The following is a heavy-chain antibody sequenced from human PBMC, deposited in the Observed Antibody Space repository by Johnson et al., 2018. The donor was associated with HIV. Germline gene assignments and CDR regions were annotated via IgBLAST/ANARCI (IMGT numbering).Heavy chain of an antibody. CDR3: AKVLDLVVVVAANLGAFDI. CDR1: GFTVSRNY. Sequence: VQLVESGGGLVQPGGSLRLSCAASGFTVSRNYMSWVRQAPGKGLEWVSLIYSGGSTYYADSVKGRFTISRDNSKNTVYLQMNSLRVEDTAVYYCAKVLDLVVVVAANLGAFDIWGQGTMVTVSS. V-gene: IGHV3-66*01. CDR2: IYSGGST. D-gene: IGHD2-15*01. J-gene: IGHJ3*02.